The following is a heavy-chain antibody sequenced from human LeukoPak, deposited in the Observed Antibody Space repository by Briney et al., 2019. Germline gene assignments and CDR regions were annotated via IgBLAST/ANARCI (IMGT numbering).Heavy chain of an antibody. CDR1: GFTFSSYA. D-gene: IGHD3-3*01. CDR2: IWYDGSNK. V-gene: IGHV3-33*08. Sequence: GGSLRLSCAASGFTFSSYAMSWVRQAPGKGLEWVAVIWYDGSNKYYADSVKGRFTISRDNSKNTLDLQMNSLRAEDTAVYYCARDRSYDFWSGYSTPDYWGQGTLVTVSS. CDR3: ARDRSYDFWSGYSTPDY. J-gene: IGHJ4*02.